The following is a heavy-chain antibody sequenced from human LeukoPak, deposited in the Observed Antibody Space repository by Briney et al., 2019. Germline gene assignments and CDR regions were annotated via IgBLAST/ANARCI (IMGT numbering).Heavy chain of an antibody. CDR1: GFTFSSYS. Sequence: GGSLRLSCAASGFTFSSYSMNWVRQAPGKGLEWVSSISSSSSYIYYADSVKGRLTISRDNAKNSLYLQMNSLRAEDTAVYYCAREIWFGELEGDYWGQGTLVTVSS. CDR2: ISSSSSYI. D-gene: IGHD3-10*01. V-gene: IGHV3-21*01. CDR3: AREIWFGELEGDY. J-gene: IGHJ4*02.